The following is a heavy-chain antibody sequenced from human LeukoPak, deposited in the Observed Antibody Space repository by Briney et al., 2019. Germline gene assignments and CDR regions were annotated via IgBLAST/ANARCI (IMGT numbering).Heavy chain of an antibody. Sequence: GGSLRLSCTASGFTFGDYAMSWVRQAPGKGLGWVGFIRSKAYGGTTEYAASVKGRFTISRDDSKSIAYLQMNSLKTEDTAVYYCTSSGYVWDYFDYWGQGTLVTVCS. CDR1: GFTFGDYA. V-gene: IGHV3-49*04. CDR2: IRSKAYGGTT. J-gene: IGHJ4*02. CDR3: TSSGYVWDYFDY. D-gene: IGHD3-10*02.